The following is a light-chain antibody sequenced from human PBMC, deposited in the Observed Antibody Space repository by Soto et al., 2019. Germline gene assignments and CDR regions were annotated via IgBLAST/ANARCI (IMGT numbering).Light chain of an antibody. CDR2: GAS. V-gene: IGKV3-20*01. CDR1: QSLSNRY. J-gene: IGKJ1*01. Sequence: VLTQSPATLSLSPGEGATLSCRASQSLSNRYFAWYQQKPGQAPRLLIYGASSRATGIPDRFTGSGSRTDFTLTISRLEPEDCAVYYCQHYGSSPTFGQGTKVDTK. CDR3: QHYGSSPT.